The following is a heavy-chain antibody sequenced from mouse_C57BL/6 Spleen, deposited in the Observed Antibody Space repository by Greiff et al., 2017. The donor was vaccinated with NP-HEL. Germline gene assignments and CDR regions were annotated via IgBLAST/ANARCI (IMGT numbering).Heavy chain of an antibody. V-gene: IGHV1-64*01. CDR2: IHPNSGST. Sequence: QVQLQQSGAELVKPGASVKLSCKASGYTFTSYWMHWVKQRPGQGLEWIGMIHPNSGSTNYNEKFKSKATLTVDKSSSTAYMQLSSLTSEDSAVYYCARGQLRLQIAYWGQGTLVTVSA. CDR3: ARGQLRLQIAY. J-gene: IGHJ3*01. D-gene: IGHD3-2*02. CDR1: GYTFTSYW.